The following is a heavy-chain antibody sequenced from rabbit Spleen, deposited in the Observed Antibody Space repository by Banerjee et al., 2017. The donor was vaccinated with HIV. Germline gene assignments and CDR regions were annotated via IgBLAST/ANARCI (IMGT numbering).Heavy chain of an antibody. J-gene: IGHJ6*01. CDR2: VAAGVSLTS. CDR1: AFDFSSGG. V-gene: IGHV1S45*01. CDR3: ARDSGTSFSSYGMDL. Sequence: QEQLVESGGGLVQPGGSLKLSCKASAFDFSSGGVSWVRQPPGKGPEWIACVAAGVSLTSYYATWAKGRFTISKTSSTTVTLQLTSLTAADTATYFCARDSGTSFSSYGMDLWGQGTLVTVS. D-gene: IGHD8-1*01.